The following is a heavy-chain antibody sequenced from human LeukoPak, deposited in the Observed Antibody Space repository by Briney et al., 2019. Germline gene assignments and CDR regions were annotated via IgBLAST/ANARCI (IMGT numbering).Heavy chain of an antibody. V-gene: IGHV1-2*06. Sequence: GASVKVSCKASGYTFTVYYIHWVRQAPGQGLEWMGRISPNTGVTNYAQTFQGRVTMTRDMSISTAYMELSSLRSDDTAVYYCARGGQPPGWGQGTLVTVSS. D-gene: IGHD5-12*01. CDR1: GYTFTVYY. CDR3: ARGGQPPG. J-gene: IGHJ4*02. CDR2: ISPNTGVT.